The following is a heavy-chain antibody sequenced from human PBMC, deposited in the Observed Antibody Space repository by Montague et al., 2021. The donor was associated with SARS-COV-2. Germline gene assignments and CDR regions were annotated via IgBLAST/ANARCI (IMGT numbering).Heavy chain of an antibody. D-gene: IGHD3-10*01. Sequence: SETLSLTCTVSGGSISSSNYYWGWIRQPPGKGLEWIGNMYYSGSTYYNPSLKSRVTISIDTSKNQFSLQLSSVTAADTAVYYCASGDIGLQGVKQAMDGWGQGTTVTVSS. CDR3: ASGDIGLQGVKQAMDG. CDR1: GGSISSSNYY. CDR2: MYYSGST. J-gene: IGHJ6*02. V-gene: IGHV4-39*07.